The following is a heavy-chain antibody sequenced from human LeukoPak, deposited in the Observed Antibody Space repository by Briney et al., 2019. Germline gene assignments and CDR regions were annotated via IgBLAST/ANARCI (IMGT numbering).Heavy chain of an antibody. D-gene: IGHD3-22*01. CDR2: IYYSGST. J-gene: IGHJ3*02. CDR3: ARDPYYYDSSGYYTGAAFDI. Sequence: SETLSLTCTVSDDSISDYYRGWIRQPPGKGLEWIGYIYYSGSTNYNPSLKSRVTISVDTSKNQFSLKLSSVTAADTAVYYCARDPYYYDSSGYYTGAAFDIWGQGTMVTVSS. CDR1: DDSISDYY. V-gene: IGHV4-59*01.